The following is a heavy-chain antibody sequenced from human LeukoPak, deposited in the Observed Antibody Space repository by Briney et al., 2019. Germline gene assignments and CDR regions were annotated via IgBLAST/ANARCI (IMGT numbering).Heavy chain of an antibody. CDR3: ASASYNDSSGYDPQRAQHYYYYYMDV. J-gene: IGHJ6*03. CDR2: IYTSGST. Sequence: SQTLSLTCTVSGGSISSGSYYWSWIRQPAGKGLEWIGRIYTSGSTYYNPSLKSRVTISVDTSKNQFSLKLSSVTAADTAVFYCASASYNDSSGYDPQRAQHYYYYYMDVWGKGTTVTVSS. V-gene: IGHV4-61*02. D-gene: IGHD3-22*01. CDR1: GGSISSGSYY.